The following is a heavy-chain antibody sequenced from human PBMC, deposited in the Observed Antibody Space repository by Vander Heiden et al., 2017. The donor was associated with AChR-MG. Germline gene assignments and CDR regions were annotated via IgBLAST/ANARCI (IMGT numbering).Heavy chain of an antibody. V-gene: IGHV1-3*01. J-gene: IGHJ1*01. CDR2: INAGNGDT. Sequence: QVQLVQSGPEAKKPGASVKVSCKASGYTFTSYTIHWVRQVPGQRLEWMGRINAGNGDTKYLQKFQGRVTITRDTSANTAYMELSRLRTDDTAVFYCARGYSSGRFDFQLWGQGTLVTVS. CDR3: ARGYSSGRFDFQL. CDR1: GYTFTSYT. D-gene: IGHD6-19*01.